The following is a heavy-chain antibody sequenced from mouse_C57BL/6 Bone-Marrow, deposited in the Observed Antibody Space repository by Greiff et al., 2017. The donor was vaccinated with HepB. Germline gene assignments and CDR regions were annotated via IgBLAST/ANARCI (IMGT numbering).Heavy chain of an antibody. J-gene: IGHJ4*01. D-gene: IGHD1-1*01. CDR3: ARDPYYYGSDYAMDY. CDR1: GHTFTSYG. V-gene: IGHV1-81*01. Sequence: QVQLQQSGAELARPGASVKLSCKASGHTFTSYGISWVKQRTGQGLEWIGEIYPRSGNTYYNEKFKGKATLTADKSSSTAYMELRSLTSEDSAVYFCARDPYYYGSDYAMDYWGQGTSVTVSS. CDR2: IYPRSGNT.